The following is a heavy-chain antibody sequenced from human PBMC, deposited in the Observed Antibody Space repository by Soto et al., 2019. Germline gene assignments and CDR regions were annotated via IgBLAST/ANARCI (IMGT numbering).Heavy chain of an antibody. CDR2: IWYDGSNK. D-gene: IGHD3-3*01. CDR3: ARVPGFTIFGPPHY. J-gene: IGHJ4*02. V-gene: IGHV3-33*01. CDR1: GFTFSSYG. Sequence: GGSLRLSCAASGFTFSSYGMHWVRQAPGKGLEWVAVIWYDGSNKYYADSVKGRFTISRDNSKNTLYLQMNSLRAEDTAVYYCARVPGFTIFGPPHYWGQGTLVTVSS.